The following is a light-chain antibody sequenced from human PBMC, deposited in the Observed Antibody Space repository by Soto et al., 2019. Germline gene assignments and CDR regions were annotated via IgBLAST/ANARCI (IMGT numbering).Light chain of an antibody. CDR2: EVS. V-gene: IGLV2-8*01. J-gene: IGLJ2*01. CDR3: SSYAGSNNLV. Sequence: QSALTQPPSASESPGQSVTISCTGTSSDVGGYNYVSWYQQHPGKAPKLMIYEVSKRPSGVPDRFSGSKSGNTASLTVSGLQAEDEADYYCSSYAGSNNLVFGGGTKLTVL. CDR1: SSDVGGYNY.